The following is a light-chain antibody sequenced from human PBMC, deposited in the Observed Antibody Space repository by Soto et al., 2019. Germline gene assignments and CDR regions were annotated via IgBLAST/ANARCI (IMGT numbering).Light chain of an antibody. V-gene: IGLV1-47*01. J-gene: IGLJ2*01. Sequence: QSVLTQPPSASATPGQRVIISCSGSSSNIGSNYVHWYHHLPGAAPKLLIFWNDKRASGVPDRFSGSKSGTSASLAISGLRSDDEAGYFCATWDDSLKGAVFGGGTKLTVL. CDR2: WND. CDR3: ATWDDSLKGAV. CDR1: SSNIGSNY.